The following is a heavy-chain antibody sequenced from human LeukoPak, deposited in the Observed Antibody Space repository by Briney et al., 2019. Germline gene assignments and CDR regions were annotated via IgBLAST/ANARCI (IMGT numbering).Heavy chain of an antibody. Sequence: PGGSLRLSCAASGFTFSSYAMSWVRQAPGKGLEWVSAISGSGGSTYYADSVKGRFTISRDNSKNTLYLQMNSLRAEDTAVYYCAKDSVFLSSVYYFDYWGQGTLVTVSS. CDR3: AKDSVFLSSVYYFDY. V-gene: IGHV3-23*01. D-gene: IGHD3-3*01. CDR1: GFTFSSYA. CDR2: ISGSGGST. J-gene: IGHJ4*02.